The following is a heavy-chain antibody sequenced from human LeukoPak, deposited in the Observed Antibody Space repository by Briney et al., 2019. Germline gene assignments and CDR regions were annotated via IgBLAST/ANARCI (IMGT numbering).Heavy chain of an antibody. J-gene: IGHJ4*02. Sequence: GGSLRLSCAASGFTFKNYAMDWVRQAPGKGLEWVSAISGSGDSIYYEDSVKGRFTISRDNSKNTLYLQMNSLRAEDTALYFCAKGMNAYNYWALDYWAREPWSPSPQ. CDR1: GFTFKNYA. CDR2: ISGSGDSI. CDR3: AKGMNAYNYWALDY. V-gene: IGHV3-23*01. D-gene: IGHD5-24*01.